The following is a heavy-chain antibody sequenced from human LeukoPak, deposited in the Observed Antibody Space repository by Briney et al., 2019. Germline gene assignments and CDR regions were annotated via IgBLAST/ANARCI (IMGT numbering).Heavy chain of an antibody. V-gene: IGHV3-30*01. J-gene: IGHJ5*02. D-gene: IGHD3-10*01. CDR2: ISYDGSNK. CDR1: GFTFSSYA. CDR3: AKDYSKTSYYGSGTYYRPNWFDP. Sequence: PGRSLRLSCAASGFTFSSYAMHWVRQAPGKGLEWVAVISYDGSNKYYADSVKGRFTISRDNSKNTLYLQMNSLRAEDTAVYYCAKDYSKTSYYGSGTYYRPNWFDPWGQGTLVTVSS.